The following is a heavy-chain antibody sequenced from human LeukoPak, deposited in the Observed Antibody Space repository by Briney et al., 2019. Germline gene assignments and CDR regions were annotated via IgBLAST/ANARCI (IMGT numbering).Heavy chain of an antibody. V-gene: IGHV3-53*01. CDR3: ARDSYPYYYYGMDV. CDR1: GFTVSSNY. Sequence: GGSLRLSCAASGFTVSSNYMSWVRQAPGKGLEWVSLIYSGGSTYYADSVKGRFTVSRDNSKNTLYLQMNSLRAEDTAVYYCARDSYPYYYYGMDVWGQGTTVTVSS. J-gene: IGHJ6*02. CDR2: IYSGGST.